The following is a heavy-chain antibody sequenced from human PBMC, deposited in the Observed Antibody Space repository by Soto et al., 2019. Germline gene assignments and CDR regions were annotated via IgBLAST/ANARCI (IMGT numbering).Heavy chain of an antibody. CDR2: IYSGGST. CDR1: GFTVSSNY. V-gene: IGHV3-66*01. Sequence: GGSLRLSCAASGFTVSSNYMSWVRQAPGKGLEWVSVIYSGGSTYYADSVKGRFTISRDNSKNTLYPQMNSLRAEDTAVYYCARDFTGVFFAFDIWGQGTMVTVSS. J-gene: IGHJ3*02. D-gene: IGHD3-10*01. CDR3: ARDFTGVFFAFDI.